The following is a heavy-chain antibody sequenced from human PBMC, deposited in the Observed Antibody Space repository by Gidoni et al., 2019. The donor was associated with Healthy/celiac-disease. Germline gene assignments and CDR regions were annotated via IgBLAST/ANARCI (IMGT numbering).Heavy chain of an antibody. Sequence: EVQLLESGGGLVQPGGSLRLSCAASGFTFSSYAMSWVRQAPGKGLEWVSAISGSGGSTYYADSVKGRFTISRDNSKNTLYLQMNSLRAEDTAVYYCAKDRESITMIAIKGDYWGQGTLVTVSS. CDR3: AKDRESITMIAIKGDY. D-gene: IGHD3-22*01. J-gene: IGHJ4*02. CDR1: GFTFSSYA. CDR2: ISGSGGST. V-gene: IGHV3-23*01.